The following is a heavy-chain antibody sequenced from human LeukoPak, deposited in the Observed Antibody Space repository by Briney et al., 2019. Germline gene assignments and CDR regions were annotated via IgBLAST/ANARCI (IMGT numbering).Heavy chain of an antibody. Sequence: PSETLSLTCTVSGGSISSYYWSWIRQPPGKGLEWIGNIYYSGRANYTSSLKSRVTISVDTSKNQFSLKLSSVTAADTTVYYCARGPDYGDYGGAFDIWGQGTMVTVSS. CDR2: IYYSGRA. CDR1: GGSISSYY. V-gene: IGHV4-59*01. J-gene: IGHJ3*02. D-gene: IGHD4-17*01. CDR3: ARGPDYGDYGGAFDI.